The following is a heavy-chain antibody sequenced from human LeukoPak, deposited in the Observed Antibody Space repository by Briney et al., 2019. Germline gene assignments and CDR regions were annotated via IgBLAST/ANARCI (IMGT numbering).Heavy chain of an antibody. Sequence: SVKVSCKASGGTFSSYTISWVRQAPGQGLEWMGRIIPILGIANYAQKFQGRVTITADKSTSTAYMELSSLRSEDTAVYYCASLHPNYYDSSGYSHWGQGTLVTVSA. CDR2: IIPILGIA. V-gene: IGHV1-69*02. J-gene: IGHJ4*02. CDR1: GGTFSSYT. D-gene: IGHD3-22*01. CDR3: ASLHPNYYDSSGYSH.